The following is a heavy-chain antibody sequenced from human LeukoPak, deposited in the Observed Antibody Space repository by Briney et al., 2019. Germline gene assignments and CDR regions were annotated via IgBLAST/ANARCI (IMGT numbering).Heavy chain of an antibody. CDR3: ARKRGFGNYYYYGMDV. D-gene: IGHD3-10*01. Sequence: GGSLRLSCAASGFTFSNYGIHWVRQAPGKGLEWVAVIWYDGSNKYYADSVKGRFTISRDNSKNTLYLQMNSLRVEDTAVYYCARKRGFGNYYYYGMDVWGQGTTVTASS. J-gene: IGHJ6*02. CDR1: GFTFSNYG. V-gene: IGHV3-33*01. CDR2: IWYDGSNK.